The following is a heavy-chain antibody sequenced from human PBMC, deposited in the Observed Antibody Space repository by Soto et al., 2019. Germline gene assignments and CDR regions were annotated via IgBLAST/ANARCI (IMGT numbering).Heavy chain of an antibody. CDR1: GGTFSSYA. Sequence: QVQLVQSGAEVKKPGSSVKVSCQASGGTFSSYAISWVRQAPGQGLEWMGGVVPIFGTANYAQKVPGRVTITADESTSTACMELSSLRPEDTAVYYCARDREYYYDRSGPGPGMDVWGQGTTVTVSS. V-gene: IGHV1-69*01. D-gene: IGHD3-22*01. J-gene: IGHJ6*02. CDR2: VVPIFGTA. CDR3: ARDREYYYDRSGPGPGMDV.